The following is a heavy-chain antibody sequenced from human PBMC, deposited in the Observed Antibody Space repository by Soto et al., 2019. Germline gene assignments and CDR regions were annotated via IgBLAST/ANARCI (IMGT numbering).Heavy chain of an antibody. CDR2: ISSSSSYI. CDR1: GFTFSSYS. Sequence: GGSLRLSCAASGFTFSSYSMNWVRQAPGKGLEWVSSISSSSSYIYYADSVKGRFTISRDNAKNSLYLQMNSLRAEDTAVYYCARALIPYAAAGNFDYWGQGTLVTVSS. J-gene: IGHJ4*02. CDR3: ARALIPYAAAGNFDY. V-gene: IGHV3-21*01. D-gene: IGHD6-13*01.